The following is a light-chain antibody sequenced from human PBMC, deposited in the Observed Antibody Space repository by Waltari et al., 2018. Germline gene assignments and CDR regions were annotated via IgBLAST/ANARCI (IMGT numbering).Light chain of an antibody. CDR1: QGISNW. V-gene: IGKV1-12*01. CDR3: QQANSFPLT. Sequence: DIQMTQSPSSVSASVGDRVTLTCRASQGISNWLAWYQQKPGKAPKLLIYAASSLQSGVPSRFSGSGSGTDFTLTISSLQPEDFATYYCQQANSFPLTFGPGTKVDIK. J-gene: IGKJ3*01. CDR2: AAS.